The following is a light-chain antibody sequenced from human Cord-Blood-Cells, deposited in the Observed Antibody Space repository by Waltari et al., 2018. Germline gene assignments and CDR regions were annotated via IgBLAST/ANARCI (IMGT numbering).Light chain of an antibody. V-gene: IGLV2-11*01. CDR1: SSDVRGYNY. CDR3: CSYAGSYTWV. Sequence: SALPQPRSVSGSPGPSVTISCTGTSSDVRGYNYFSWYQQHTSQAPNLMIYDVSKPPSGVPDRFSGSKSGNTASLTISGLQAEDEADYYCCSYAGSYTWVFGGGTKLTVL. J-gene: IGLJ3*02. CDR2: DVS.